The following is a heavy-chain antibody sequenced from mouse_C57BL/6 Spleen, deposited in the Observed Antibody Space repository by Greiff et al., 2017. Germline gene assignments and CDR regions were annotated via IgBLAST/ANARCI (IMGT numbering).Heavy chain of an antibody. CDR3: ARTANYYYGSSYDYAMDY. CDR1: GFSLTSYG. D-gene: IGHD1-1*01. J-gene: IGHJ4*01. CDR2: IWSGGST. V-gene: IGHV2-2*01. Sequence: QVQLKQSGPGLVQPSQSLFITCTGSGFSLTSYGVHWVRQSPGKGLEWLGVIWSGGSTDYNAAFISRLSISKDNSKSQVFFKMNSLQADDTAIYYCARTANYYYGSSYDYAMDYWGQGTSVTVSS.